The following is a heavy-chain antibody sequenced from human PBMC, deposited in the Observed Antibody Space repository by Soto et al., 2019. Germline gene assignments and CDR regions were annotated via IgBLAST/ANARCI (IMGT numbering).Heavy chain of an antibody. CDR1: GGTFSSSA. CDR3: ARSVVVPAAIPYYFDY. V-gene: IGHV1-69*06. J-gene: IGHJ4*02. CDR2: IIPIFGTA. Sequence: GASVKVSCKASGGTFSSSAISWVRQTTGQGLGWMGGIIPIFGTANYAQKFQGRVTITADKSTSTAYMELSSLRSEDTAVYYCARSVVVPAAIPYYFDYWGQGTLVTVSS. D-gene: IGHD2-2*02.